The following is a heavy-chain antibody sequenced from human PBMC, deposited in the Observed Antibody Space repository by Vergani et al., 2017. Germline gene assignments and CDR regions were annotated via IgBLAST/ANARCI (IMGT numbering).Heavy chain of an antibody. V-gene: IGHV3-15*05. CDR3: WDTNYANSWDF. J-gene: IGHJ4*02. CDR2: SKPKTEGGTT. Sequence: EVRLVESGGGLVKPGGSLRLSCQVSGFAFSRAWMNWVRQSPGKGLEYIGLSKPKTEGGTTHYNAAMKGRVTISRDDSKSVLFLEMTNLAPADTDGYYCWDTNYANSWDFWGQGALVSVS. CDR1: GFAFSRAW. D-gene: IGHD2-8*01.